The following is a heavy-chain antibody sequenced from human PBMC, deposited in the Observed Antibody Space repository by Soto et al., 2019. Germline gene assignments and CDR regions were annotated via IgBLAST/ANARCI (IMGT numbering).Heavy chain of an antibody. J-gene: IGHJ4*02. CDR3: ARVGSSSEIDY. CDR1: GFTFSSYG. D-gene: IGHD6-6*01. Sequence: QVQLVESGGGVVQPGRSLRLSCAASGFTFSSYGMHWVRQAPGKGLAWVAVIWYDGSNKYYADSVKGRFTISRDNSKNTLYLKMNSLRAEDTAVYYCARVGSSSEIDYWGQGTLVTVSS. V-gene: IGHV3-33*01. CDR2: IWYDGSNK.